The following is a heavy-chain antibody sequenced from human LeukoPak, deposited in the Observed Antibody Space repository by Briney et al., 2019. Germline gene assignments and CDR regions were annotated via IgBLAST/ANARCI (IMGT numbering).Heavy chain of an antibody. V-gene: IGHV3-30-3*01. Sequence: GGSLRLSCAASGFTFSSYAMHWVRQAPGKGLEWVAVISYDGSNKYYADSVKGRFTISRDNSKNTLYLQMNSLRAEDTAVYYCAKEGTTGTLDYWGQGTLVTVSS. CDR2: ISYDGSNK. J-gene: IGHJ4*02. CDR3: AKEGTTGTLDY. D-gene: IGHD1-1*01. CDR1: GFTFSSYA.